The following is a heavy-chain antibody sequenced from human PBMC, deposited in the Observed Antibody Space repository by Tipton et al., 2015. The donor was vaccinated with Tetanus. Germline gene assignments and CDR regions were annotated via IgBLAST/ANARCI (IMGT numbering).Heavy chain of an antibody. Sequence: TLSLTCAVYGASFSDYYWSWIRQAPGKGLEWIGEINHSGNTNHNPSLKSRVTLSVDTSKNQFSLKLNSVTAADTAMYYCVTVNFPNYSHYGMDVWGQGTTVTVSS. CDR1: GASFSDYY. CDR3: VTVNFPNYSHYGMDV. D-gene: IGHD1-1*01. CDR2: INHSGNT. V-gene: IGHV4-34*01. J-gene: IGHJ6*02.